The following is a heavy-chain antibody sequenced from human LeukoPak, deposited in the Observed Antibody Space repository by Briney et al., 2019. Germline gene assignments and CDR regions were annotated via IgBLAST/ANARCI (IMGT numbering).Heavy chain of an antibody. V-gene: IGHV3-33*01. J-gene: IGHJ3*02. CDR2: MWYDGSNK. D-gene: IGHD2-15*01. CDR3: ARDCSGGSCYDHDAFDI. CDR1: GFTFSSYG. Sequence: GRSLRLSCAASGFTFSSYGMHWVRQAPGKGLEWVAVMWYDGSNKYYADSVKGRFTISRDNSKNTLYLQMNSLRAEDTAVYYCARDCSGGSCYDHDAFDIWGQGTMVTVSS.